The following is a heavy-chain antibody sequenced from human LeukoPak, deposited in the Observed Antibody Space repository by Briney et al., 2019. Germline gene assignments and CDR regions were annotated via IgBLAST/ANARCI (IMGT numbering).Heavy chain of an antibody. CDR3: ARDLSSPYYDFWSGLDY. J-gene: IGHJ4*02. D-gene: IGHD3-3*01. CDR1: GFTFSSYA. Sequence: GGSLRLSCAASGFTFSSYAMHWVRQAPGKGLEWVAVISYDGSNKYYADSVKGRFTISRDNSKNTLYLQMNSLRGEDTAVYYCARDLSSPYYDFWSGLDYWGQGTLVTVSS. V-gene: IGHV3-30*01. CDR2: ISYDGSNK.